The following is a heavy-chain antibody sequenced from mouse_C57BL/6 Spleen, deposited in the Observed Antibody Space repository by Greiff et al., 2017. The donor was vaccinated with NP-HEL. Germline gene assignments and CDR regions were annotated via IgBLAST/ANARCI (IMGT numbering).Heavy chain of an antibody. CDR2: IYPGDGDT. V-gene: IGHV1-82*01. CDR1: GYAFSSSW. Sequence: QVQLKQSGPELVKPGASVKISCKASGYAFSSSWMNWVKQRPGKGLEWIGRIYPGDGDTNYNGKFTGKATLTVDKSSSTAYMQLSSLTSEDSAGYFCARDSSPYYAMDYWGQGTSVTVSS. J-gene: IGHJ4*01. D-gene: IGHD1-1*01. CDR3: ARDSSPYYAMDY.